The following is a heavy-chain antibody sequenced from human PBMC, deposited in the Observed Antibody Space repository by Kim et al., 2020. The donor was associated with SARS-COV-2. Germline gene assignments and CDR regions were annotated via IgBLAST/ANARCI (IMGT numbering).Heavy chain of an antibody. CDR2: IKQDGSEK. Sequence: GGSLRLSCAASGFTFSSYWMSWVRQAPGKGLEWVDNIKQDGSEKYYVDSVKGRFTISRDNAKNSLYLQMNSLRAEETAVYYCARMYSSSWYYFDYWGQGTLVTVSS. J-gene: IGHJ4*02. CDR1: GFTFSSYW. D-gene: IGHD6-13*01. V-gene: IGHV3-7*01. CDR3: ARMYSSSWYYFDY.